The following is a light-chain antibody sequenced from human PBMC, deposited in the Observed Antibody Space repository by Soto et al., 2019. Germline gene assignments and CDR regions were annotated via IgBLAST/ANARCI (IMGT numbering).Light chain of an antibody. J-gene: IGKJ1*01. CDR2: DAS. CDR3: QQYKSYWT. CDR1: QSISNW. V-gene: IGKV1-5*01. Sequence: DIQMTQSPSTLSASVGDIVTINFRASQSISNWLAWYQQKPGKAPKLLMYDASSLESGVPSRFSGSGSGTGFSLTISSLQPDDFATYHCQQYKSYWTFGQGTKVDIK.